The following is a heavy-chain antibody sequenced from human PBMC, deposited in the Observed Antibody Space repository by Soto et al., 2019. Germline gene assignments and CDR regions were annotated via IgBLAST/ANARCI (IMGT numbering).Heavy chain of an antibody. CDR1: GFTFSSYW. Sequence: GGSLRLSCAASGFTFSSYWMHWVRQAPGKGLVWVSRINSDGSSTSYADSVKGRFTISRDNAKNTLYLQMNSLRAEDTAVYYCARPYGDYDNTYNWFDPWGQGTLVTVSS. CDR2: INSDGSST. V-gene: IGHV3-74*01. CDR3: ARPYGDYDNTYNWFDP. J-gene: IGHJ5*02. D-gene: IGHD4-17*01.